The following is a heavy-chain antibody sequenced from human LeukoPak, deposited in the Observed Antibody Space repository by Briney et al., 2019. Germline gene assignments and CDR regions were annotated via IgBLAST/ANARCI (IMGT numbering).Heavy chain of an antibody. CDR3: ARGHRTAAYDSTGSDY. V-gene: IGHV1-18*01. D-gene: IGHD3-22*01. J-gene: IGHJ4*02. Sequence: GASVKVSCKASGYTFISCGISWVRQAPGQGLEWVGWMSAYNGNTNYAQQSQGRVTMTTDTSTSTAYMELRSLRSDDTAVYYCARGHRTAAYDSTGSDYWGQGTLVTVSS. CDR1: GYTFISCG. CDR2: MSAYNGNT.